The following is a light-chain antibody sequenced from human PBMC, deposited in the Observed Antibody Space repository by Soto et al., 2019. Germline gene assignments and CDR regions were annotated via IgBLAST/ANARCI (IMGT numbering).Light chain of an antibody. CDR2: DAS. CDR3: MQSPLIPIT. J-gene: IGKJ5*01. V-gene: IGKV1-5*01. CDR1: QSISTW. Sequence: QVTQSPSTLSAHQGDRVTLTCRASQSISTWLAWYQQTPGKAPKLLIYDASTLESGVPDRFSGSGSGTDFTLKIIRLEAEDVGVYYCMQSPLIPITFGEGTSLDIK.